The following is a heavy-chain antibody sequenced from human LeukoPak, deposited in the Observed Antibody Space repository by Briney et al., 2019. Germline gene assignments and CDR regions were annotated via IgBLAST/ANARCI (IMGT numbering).Heavy chain of an antibody. J-gene: IGHJ6*02. CDR2: ISGSGGST. D-gene: IGHD2-2*01. CDR3: AKDKVSSTSWVLYYYYGMDV. Sequence: GGSLRLSCAASGFTFSSYAMSWVCQAPGKGLEWVSAISGSGGSTYYADSVKGRFTISRDNSKNTLYLQMNSLRAEDTAVYYCAKDKVSSTSWVLYYYYGMDVWGQGTTVTVSS. V-gene: IGHV3-23*01. CDR1: GFTFSSYA.